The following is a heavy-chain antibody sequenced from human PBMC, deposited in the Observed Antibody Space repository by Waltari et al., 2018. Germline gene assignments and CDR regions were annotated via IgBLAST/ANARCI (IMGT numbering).Heavy chain of an antibody. V-gene: IGHV4-59*01. CDR1: GGSISSYY. J-gene: IGHJ5*02. CDR3: ARELWFGELKVWFDP. CDR2: IYYSGST. D-gene: IGHD3-10*01. Sequence: QVQLQESGPGLVKPSETLSLTCTVSGGSISSYYWSWIRQPPGKGLEWIGYIYYSGSTNSNPSLKSRVTISVDTSKNQFSLKLSSVTAADTAVYYCARELWFGELKVWFDPWGQGTLVTVSS.